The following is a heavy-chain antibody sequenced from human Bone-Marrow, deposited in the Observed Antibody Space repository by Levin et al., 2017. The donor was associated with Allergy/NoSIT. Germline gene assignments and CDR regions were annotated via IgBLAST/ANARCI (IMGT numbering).Heavy chain of an antibody. Sequence: PGGSLRLSCAASGFIFSTDAMHWVRQAPGKGLEWVAIISYDGNDKYYSDSVKGRFTVSRDNSKNTLYLQMNSLRSDDTAVYYCTRVTWGIRDQGDDSWGQGTLVTVSS. CDR3: TRVTWGIRDQGDDS. CDR1: GFIFSTDA. J-gene: IGHJ5*02. V-gene: IGHV3-30*04. D-gene: IGHD3-16*01. CDR2: ISYDGNDK.